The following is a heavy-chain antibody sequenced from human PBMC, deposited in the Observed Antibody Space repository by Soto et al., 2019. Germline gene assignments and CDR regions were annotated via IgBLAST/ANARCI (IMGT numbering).Heavy chain of an antibody. D-gene: IGHD4-17*01. CDR2: IYSGGST. CDR1: GFTVSSNY. Sequence: GGSLRLSCAASGFTVSSNYMSWVRQAPGKGLEWVSVIYSGGSTYYADSVKGRFTISRDNSKNTLYLQMNSLRAEDTAVYYCARVNDYGDYWSQYYYMDVWGKGTTVTVSS. V-gene: IGHV3-66*01. J-gene: IGHJ6*03. CDR3: ARVNDYGDYWSQYYYMDV.